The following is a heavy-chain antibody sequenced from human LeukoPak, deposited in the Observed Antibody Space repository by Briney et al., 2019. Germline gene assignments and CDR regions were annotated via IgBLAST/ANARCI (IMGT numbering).Heavy chain of an antibody. Sequence: SETLSLTCAVYGGSFSDYYWTWIRQPPGKGLEWIGEVNHSGNTKYNPSLKSRVTISADTSKNQFSLKVTSVTAADPAVYYCVRSGGYDYLDDYWGQGTLVTVSS. D-gene: IGHD5-12*01. CDR1: GGSFSDYY. CDR2: VNHSGNT. CDR3: VRSGGYDYLDDY. V-gene: IGHV4-34*01. J-gene: IGHJ4*02.